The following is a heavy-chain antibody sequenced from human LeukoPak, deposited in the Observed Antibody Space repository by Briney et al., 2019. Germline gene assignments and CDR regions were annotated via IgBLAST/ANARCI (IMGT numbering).Heavy chain of an antibody. CDR1: GYTFTSYD. Sequence: ASVKVSCKASGYTFTSYDINWVRQATGQGLEWMGWMNPNSGNTGYAQKFQGRVTMTRNTSISTAYMELSSLRSEATAVYYCARAPPQRNVVVVVAARYNWFDPWGQGTLVTVSS. J-gene: IGHJ5*02. D-gene: IGHD2-15*01. V-gene: IGHV1-8*01. CDR3: ARAPPQRNVVVVVAARYNWFDP. CDR2: MNPNSGNT.